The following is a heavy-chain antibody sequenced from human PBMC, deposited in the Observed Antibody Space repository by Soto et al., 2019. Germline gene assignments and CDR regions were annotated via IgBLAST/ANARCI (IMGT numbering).Heavy chain of an antibody. J-gene: IGHJ4*02. Sequence: AASVKVSCKASGYTFTSYAMHWVRQAPGQRLEWMGWINAGNGNTKYSQKFQGRVTITRDTSASTAYMELSSLRSEDTAVYYCARDRYSYGNTKPDYWGQGTLVTVS. CDR1: GYTFTSYA. D-gene: IGHD5-18*01. CDR2: INAGNGNT. CDR3: ARDRYSYGNTKPDY. V-gene: IGHV1-3*01.